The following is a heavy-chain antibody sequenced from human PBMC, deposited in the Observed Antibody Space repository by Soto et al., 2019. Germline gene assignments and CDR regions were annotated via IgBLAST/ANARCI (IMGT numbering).Heavy chain of an antibody. CDR3: ARESDSSSSGGIFGY. CDR2: INPSGGST. V-gene: IGHV1-46*01. Sequence: ASVKVSCKASGYTFTSYYMHWVLQAPGQGLEWMGIINPSGGSTNYAQKFQGRVTMTRDTSTSTVYMELSSLRSEDTAVYYCARESDSSSSGGIFGYWGQGTLVTVSS. CDR1: GYTFTSYY. D-gene: IGHD6-6*01. J-gene: IGHJ4*02.